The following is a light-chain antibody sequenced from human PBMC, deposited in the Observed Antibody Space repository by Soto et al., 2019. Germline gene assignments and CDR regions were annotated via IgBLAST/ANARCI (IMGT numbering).Light chain of an antibody. J-gene: IGKJ2*01. CDR2: DAS. CDR3: KQYNSYSLYT. CDR1: QSISSW. Sequence: DIQMTQSPSTLSASVGDRVTITCRASQSISSWLAWYQQKPGKAPKLLIYDASSLESGVPSRFSGSGSGTEFTLTIISLQPDDFATYYCKQYNSYSLYTFGQGTKLEIK. V-gene: IGKV1-5*01.